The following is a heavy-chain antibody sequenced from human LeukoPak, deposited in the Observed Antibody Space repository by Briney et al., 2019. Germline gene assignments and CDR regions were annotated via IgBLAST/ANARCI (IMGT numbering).Heavy chain of an antibody. D-gene: IGHD6-13*01. J-gene: IGHJ5*02. CDR1: GGSINNYF. V-gene: IGHV4-59*08. Sequence: SETLSLTCSVSGGSINNYFWNWLRQPPGRGLEWIGHVYYTGSTRYNPSLKSRVFVSIATSMNQFSLKLSSVTAADTAVYYCARRARAEADTSPDNWIDPWGQGTLVTVSS. CDR3: ARRARAEADTSPDNWIDP. CDR2: VYYTGST.